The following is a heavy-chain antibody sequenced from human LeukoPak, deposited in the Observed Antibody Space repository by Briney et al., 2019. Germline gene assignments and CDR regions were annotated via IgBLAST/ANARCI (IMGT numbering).Heavy chain of an antibody. CDR1: GFTFSGSA. Sequence: GGSLRLSCAASGFTFSGSAMHWVRQASGKGLEWVGRISSKANSYATAYAASVKGRFTISRDDSKNTAYLQMNSLKTEDTAVYYCTRPQYSSSWYDSFDIWGQGTMVTVSS. D-gene: IGHD6-13*01. V-gene: IGHV3-73*01. CDR3: TRPQYSSSWYDSFDI. CDR2: ISSKANSYAT. J-gene: IGHJ3*02.